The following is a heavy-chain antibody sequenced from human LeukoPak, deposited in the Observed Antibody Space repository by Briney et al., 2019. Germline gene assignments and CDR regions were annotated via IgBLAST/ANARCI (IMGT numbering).Heavy chain of an antibody. D-gene: IGHD6-13*01. Sequence: SETLSLTCTVSGDSISSYYWSRIRQPPGKGLEWIGYIYYSGSTYYNPSLKSRVTIFVDTSNNQFSLKLSSVTAADTAVYYCARVVLPPGGAFDIWGQGTMVTVSS. CDR1: GDSISSYY. V-gene: IGHV4-59*01. J-gene: IGHJ3*02. CDR2: IYYSGST. CDR3: ARVVLPPGGAFDI.